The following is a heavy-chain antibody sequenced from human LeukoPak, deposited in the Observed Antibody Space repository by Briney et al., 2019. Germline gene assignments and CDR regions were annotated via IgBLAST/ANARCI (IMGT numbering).Heavy chain of an antibody. V-gene: IGHV1-69*05. J-gene: IGHJ3*02. CDR2: IIPIFGTA. CDR3: ASVGQLVAAFDI. Sequence: PLASVKVSCKASGGTFSSYAISWVRQAPGQGLEWMGGIIPIFGTANYAQKFQGRVTIITDESTSTAYMELSSLRSEDTAVYYCASVGQLVAAFDIWGQGTMVTVSS. D-gene: IGHD6-6*01. CDR1: GGTFSSYA.